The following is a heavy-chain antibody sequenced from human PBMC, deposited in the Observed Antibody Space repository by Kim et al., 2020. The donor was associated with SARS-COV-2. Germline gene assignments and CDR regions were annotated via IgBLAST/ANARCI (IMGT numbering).Heavy chain of an antibody. Sequence: SYAQKFQGRVTMTRDTSTSTVYMELSSLRSEDTAVYYCARVLRNPYYFDYWGQGTLVTVSS. J-gene: IGHJ4*02. CDR3: ARVLRNPYYFDY. V-gene: IGHV1-46*01. D-gene: IGHD3-16*01.